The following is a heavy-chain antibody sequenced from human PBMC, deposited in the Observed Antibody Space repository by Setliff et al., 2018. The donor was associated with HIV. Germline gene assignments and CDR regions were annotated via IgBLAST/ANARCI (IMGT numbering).Heavy chain of an antibody. D-gene: IGHD2-15*01. V-gene: IGHV1-69*05. CDR3: ARVACSGGSCYSYFQH. CDR2: IIPIFGTA. J-gene: IGHJ1*01. CDR1: GGTFSSYA. Sequence: ASVKVSCKASGGTFSSYAISWVRQAPGQGLEWMGGIIPIFGTANYAQKFQGRVSITRDASASTAYMELSSLRSEDTAMYYCARVACSGGSCYSYFQHWGQGTLVTVSS.